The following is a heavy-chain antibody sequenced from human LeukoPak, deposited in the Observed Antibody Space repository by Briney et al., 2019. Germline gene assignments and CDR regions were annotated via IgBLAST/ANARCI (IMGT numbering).Heavy chain of an antibody. J-gene: IGHJ4*02. V-gene: IGHV3-74*01. CDR2: INTDGGST. Sequence: GGSLRLSCAASGFTFSSYWMHWVRQAPGKGLVWVSRINTDGGSTSYADSVKGRFTISRDSAKKTLYLQMNSLRAEDTAVYYCARGVLYYGSGSHLDYWGQGTLVTVSS. D-gene: IGHD3-10*01. CDR1: GFTFSSYW. CDR3: ARGVLYYGSGSHLDY.